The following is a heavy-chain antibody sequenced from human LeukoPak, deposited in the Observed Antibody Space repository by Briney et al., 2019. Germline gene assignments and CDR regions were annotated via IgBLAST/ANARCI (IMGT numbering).Heavy chain of an antibody. D-gene: IGHD4-17*01. CDR2: IYHSGST. Sequence: PSETLSLTCAVSGGSISSSNWWSWVRQPPGKGLGWIGEIYHSGSTNYNPSLKSRVTISVDKSKNQFSLKLSSVTAADTAVYYCARGVDYGDYIYFDYWGQGTLVTVSS. V-gene: IGHV4-4*02. J-gene: IGHJ4*02. CDR3: ARGVDYGDYIYFDY. CDR1: GGSISSSNW.